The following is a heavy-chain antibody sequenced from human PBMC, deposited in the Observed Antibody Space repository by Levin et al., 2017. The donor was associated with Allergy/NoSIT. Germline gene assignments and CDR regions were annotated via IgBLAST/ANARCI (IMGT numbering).Heavy chain of an antibody. J-gene: IGHJ4*02. Sequence: GGSLRLSCAASGFTFSSYGMHWVRQAPGKGLEWVAVISYDGSNKYYADSVKGRFTISRDNSKNTLYLQMNSLRAEDTAVYYCAKEEYSNYNQFDYWGQGTLVTVSS. CDR2: ISYDGSNK. D-gene: IGHD4-11*01. V-gene: IGHV3-30*18. CDR3: AKEEYSNYNQFDY. CDR1: GFTFSSYG.